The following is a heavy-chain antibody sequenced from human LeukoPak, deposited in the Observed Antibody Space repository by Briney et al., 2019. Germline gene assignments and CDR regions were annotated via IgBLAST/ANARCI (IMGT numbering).Heavy chain of an antibody. V-gene: IGHV3-66*02. D-gene: IGHD2-2*01. Sequence: GGSLTLSCAASGCTVSSNYISWMRQPPGKGLEWVSVIYSGGSTYYAHSVKGRFTISIDKSKHQLSLQMNSLSAEDTAVYYCAREWDCSSTRCYSRGYFVYSGQGAIVTVSS. J-gene: IGHJ4*02. CDR2: IYSGGST. CDR3: AREWDCSSTRCYSRGYFVY. CDR1: GCTVSSNY.